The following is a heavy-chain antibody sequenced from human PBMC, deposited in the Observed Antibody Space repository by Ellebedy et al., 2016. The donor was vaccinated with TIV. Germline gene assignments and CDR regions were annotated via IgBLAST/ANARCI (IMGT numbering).Heavy chain of an antibody. CDR1: GFTFSNAW. J-gene: IGHJ4*02. CDR3: TTDIGAGRDY. D-gene: IGHD6-19*01. V-gene: IGHV3-15*07. Sequence: GESLKISCAASGFTFSNAWMNWVRQAPGKGLEWVGRIKSKTEGGTTDYAAPVKGRFTISRDDSKNTLYLQMNSLKTEDTAVYYCTTDIGAGRDYWGQGTLVTVSS. CDR2: IKSKTEGGTT.